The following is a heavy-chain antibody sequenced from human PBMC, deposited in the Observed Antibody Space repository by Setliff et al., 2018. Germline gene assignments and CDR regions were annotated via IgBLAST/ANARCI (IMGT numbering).Heavy chain of an antibody. J-gene: IGHJ4*02. CDR3: ARDLYSSGWVDY. CDR2: TYYSGDT. D-gene: IGHD6-19*01. Sequence: SETLSLTCTVSGVSISDFFWSWLRQPPGKGLEYIGFTYYSGDTNYNPSLKSRVTISVDTSKNQFSLKLSSVTAADTAVYYCARDLYSSGWVDYWGQGTLVTVSS. CDR1: GVSISDFF. V-gene: IGHV4-59*12.